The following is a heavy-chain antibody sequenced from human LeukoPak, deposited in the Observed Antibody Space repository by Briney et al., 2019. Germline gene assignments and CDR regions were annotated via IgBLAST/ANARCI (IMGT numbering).Heavy chain of an antibody. J-gene: IGHJ4*02. V-gene: IGHV4-34*01. CDR1: GGSFSGYY. D-gene: IGHD2-21*01. CDR3: ARAFCVGECFVLHIFFDS. CDR2: INHSGST. Sequence: PSETLSLTCAVYGGSFSGYYWSWIRQPPEKGLEWIGEINHSGSTNYNPSLKSRVTISVDTSKNHFSLNLRSMQASDTAVYYCARAFCVGECFVLHIFFDSWGQGTLVTVSS.